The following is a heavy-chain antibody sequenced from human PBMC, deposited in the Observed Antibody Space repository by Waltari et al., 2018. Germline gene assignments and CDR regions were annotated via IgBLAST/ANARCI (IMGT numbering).Heavy chain of an antibody. CDR3: ARAPFTIFGVVTYYFDY. V-gene: IGHV3-30-3*01. CDR1: GFTFSSYA. D-gene: IGHD3-3*01. J-gene: IGHJ4*02. CDR2: ILYDGSNK. Sequence: QVQLVESGGGVVQPGRSLRLSCAASGFTFSSYAMHWVRQAPGKGLEWVAVILYDGSNKYYADSVKGRVTISRDNSKNTLYLQMNSLRAEDTAVYYCARAPFTIFGVVTYYFDYWGQGTLVTVSS.